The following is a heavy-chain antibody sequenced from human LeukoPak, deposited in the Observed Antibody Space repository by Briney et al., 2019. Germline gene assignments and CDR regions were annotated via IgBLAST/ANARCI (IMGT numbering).Heavy chain of an antibody. D-gene: IGHD2-8*01. V-gene: IGHV3-48*01. CDR3: ARGSEVFRCVN. J-gene: IGHJ4*01. Sequence: GGSVRLSCAASGFTFSSYSMNWVRQAPGKGLEWVSYISSSSSTIYYADSVKGRFTISRDNAKNSLYLQMNILRAGDTAVYYCARGSEVFRCVNWGHRTLVTVSS. CDR2: ISSSSSTI. CDR1: GFTFSSYS.